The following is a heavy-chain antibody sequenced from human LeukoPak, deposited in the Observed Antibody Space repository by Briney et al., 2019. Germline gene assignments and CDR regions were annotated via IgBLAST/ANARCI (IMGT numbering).Heavy chain of an antibody. CDR2: IYYSGST. CDR3: ARHEGISFPFDY. Sequence: SETLSLTCAVYGGSFSGYYWSRIRQPPGKGLEWIGYIYYSGSTNYNPSLKSRVTISVDTSKNQFSLKLSSVTAADTAVYFCARHEGISFPFDYWGQGTLVTSPQ. CDR1: GGSFSGYY. V-gene: IGHV4-59*08. J-gene: IGHJ4*02. D-gene: IGHD2-15*01.